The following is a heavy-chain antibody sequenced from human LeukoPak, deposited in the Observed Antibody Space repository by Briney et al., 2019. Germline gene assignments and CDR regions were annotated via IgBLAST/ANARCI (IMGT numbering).Heavy chain of an antibody. CDR2: ISLNSGII. D-gene: IGHD6-19*01. CDR3: TKDIGKFYTSGWNYFSMDV. Sequence: GGSLRLSCAASGFNFDAYAMHWVRQAPGKGLEWVSSISLNSGIIDYADSVKGRFTISRDNAKNFLYLQMNSLRAEDTALYYCTKDIGKFYTSGWNYFSMDVWGQGTTVTVSS. V-gene: IGHV3-9*01. CDR1: GFNFDAYA. J-gene: IGHJ6*02.